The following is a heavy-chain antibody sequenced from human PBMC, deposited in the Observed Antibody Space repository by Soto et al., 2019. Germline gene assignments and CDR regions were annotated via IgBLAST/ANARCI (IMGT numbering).Heavy chain of an antibody. CDR2: VSANNVHT. Sequence: VVSVKVSCKASGFTFSNYGLNWVRQAPGQGLEWMGWVSANNVHTNYAQNLQGRVSMSTDTSTSTAYMELRGRKFDYTAVYYCARDIESVTAKHFLCYFAMNVWGRLTPV. CDR1: GFTFSNYG. V-gene: IGHV1-18*01. D-gene: IGHD2-8*01. J-gene: IGHJ6*04. CDR3: ARDIESVTAKHFLCYFAMNV.